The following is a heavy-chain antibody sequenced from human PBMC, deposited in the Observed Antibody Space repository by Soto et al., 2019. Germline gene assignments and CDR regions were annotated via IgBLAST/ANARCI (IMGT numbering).Heavy chain of an antibody. D-gene: IGHD7-27*01. V-gene: IGHV3-23*01. CDR2: ISGGGDAT. CDR3: ARKILGSTTRPEYWSFDL. CDR1: GFTFFNYA. Sequence: ELQLLKSGVGLVQPGGSLRLSWAGAGFTFFNYAMNWVRQAPVKGLEWVSSISGGGDATFFPDSVRGRFTFSRDNSKNTVTLQMNSLGVEDTAVYYCARKILGSTTRPEYWSFDLWGRGTLVTVSS. J-gene: IGHJ2*01.